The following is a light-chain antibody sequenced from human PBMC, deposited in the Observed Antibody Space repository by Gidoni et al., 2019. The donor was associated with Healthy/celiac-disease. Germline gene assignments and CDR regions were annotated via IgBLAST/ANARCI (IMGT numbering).Light chain of an antibody. CDR2: GAS. J-gene: IGKJ1*01. CDR3: QQYGSSPWT. CDR1: PSVSSSY. Sequence: EILLTQSPGTLSLSPGESATLSCRASPSVSSSYLAWYQQKPGQAPRLRIYGASSRATGLPDRFSGSGSGTDFTLTISRLEPEDFAVYYCQQYGSSPWTFGQGTKVEIK. V-gene: IGKV3-20*01.